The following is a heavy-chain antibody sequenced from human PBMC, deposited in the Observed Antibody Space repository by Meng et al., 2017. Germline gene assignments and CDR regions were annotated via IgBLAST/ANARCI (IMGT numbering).Heavy chain of an antibody. V-gene: IGHV4-4*02. Sequence: GSLRLSCAVSGGSTSSSNWWSWVRQPPGKGLEWIGEIYHSGSTNYNPSLKSRVTISVDKSKNQFSLKLSSVTAADTAVYYCARAQQWLVPYWFDPWGQGTLVTVSS. J-gene: IGHJ5*02. CDR1: GGSTSSSNW. CDR2: IYHSGST. CDR3: ARAQQWLVPYWFDP. D-gene: IGHD6-19*01.